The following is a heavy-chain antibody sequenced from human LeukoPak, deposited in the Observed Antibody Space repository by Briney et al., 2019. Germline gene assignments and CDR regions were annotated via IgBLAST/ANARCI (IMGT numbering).Heavy chain of an antibody. CDR2: IIPIFGTA. V-gene: IGHV1-69*06. CDR1: GYTFTDYY. Sequence: SVRVSCKASGYTFTDYYIHWVRQAPGQGLEWMGGIIPIFGTANYAQKFQGRVTLTADKSTSTAYMELSSLRSEDTAVYYCARRYCPNGVCYHDRGAFDIWGQGTMVTVSS. J-gene: IGHJ3*02. CDR3: ARRYCPNGVCYHDRGAFDI. D-gene: IGHD2-8*01.